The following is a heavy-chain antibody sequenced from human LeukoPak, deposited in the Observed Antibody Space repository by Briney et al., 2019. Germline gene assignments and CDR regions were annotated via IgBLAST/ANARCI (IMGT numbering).Heavy chain of an antibody. Sequence: PGGSLRLSCTASGFTFGYHAINWVRQAPGRGLEWVGFIRSQAYSGTTEYATSVKDRFTVSRDDSKSIAYLQMNNLKTEDTAVYYCTRDIVSISQPYYFDYWGQGTLVTVSS. D-gene: IGHD2-2*01. CDR1: GFTFGYHA. CDR2: IRSQAYSGTT. V-gene: IGHV3-49*04. J-gene: IGHJ4*02. CDR3: TRDIVSISQPYYFDY.